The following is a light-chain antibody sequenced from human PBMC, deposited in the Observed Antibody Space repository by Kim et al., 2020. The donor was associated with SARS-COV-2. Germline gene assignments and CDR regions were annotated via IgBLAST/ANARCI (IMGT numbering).Light chain of an antibody. V-gene: IGKV3-11*01. J-gene: IGKJ5*01. CDR2: DAS. CDR3: QQRYNWPIT. Sequence: LSVGERATLSCRASQSVSTYLNWYQQKRGQAPRLLIYDASNRSTGIPTRFSGSGSGTDFTLTITSLEPEDFAIYYCQQRYNWPITFGQGTRLEIK. CDR1: QSVSTY.